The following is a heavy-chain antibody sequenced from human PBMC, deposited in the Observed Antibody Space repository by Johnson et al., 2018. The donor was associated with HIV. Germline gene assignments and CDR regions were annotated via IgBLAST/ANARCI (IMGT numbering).Heavy chain of an antibody. CDR1: GFTFTNAW. D-gene: IGHD3-22*01. CDR3: AREYYDSSGYYYGGVAAFDI. J-gene: IGHJ3*02. CDR2: LTSRTDGETA. V-gene: IGHV3-15*01. Sequence: EVQLVEPGGGVVHPGRSMRLSCAASGFTFTNAWMHWVRQAPGKGLDWVGRLTSRTDGETADYAAPVKGRLTISTHDSKNALYLQVNRLSAEDTDVYYCAREYYDSSGYYYGGVAAFDIWVAGTMVTVSS.